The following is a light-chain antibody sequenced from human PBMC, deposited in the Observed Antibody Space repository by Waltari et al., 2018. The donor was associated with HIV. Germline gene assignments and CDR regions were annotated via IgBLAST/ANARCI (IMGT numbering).Light chain of an antibody. Sequence: EIVMTQSPATLSVSPGERATLSCRASQSVSSNLACYQQTTGQDPMLLIYGAFTSATGIPARVSRSGSGTEFTLTISSLRSEDFVVYYCQQYNNWPRTFGQGTKLQIK. CDR2: GAF. V-gene: IGKV3-15*01. J-gene: IGKJ2*01. CDR3: QQYNNWPRT. CDR1: QSVSSN.